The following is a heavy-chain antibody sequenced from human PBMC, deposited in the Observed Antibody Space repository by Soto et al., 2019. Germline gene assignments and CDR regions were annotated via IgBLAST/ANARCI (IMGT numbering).Heavy chain of an antibody. Sequence: GESLKISCKGSGYTFTSYWIGWVRQMPGKGLEWMGIIYPGDSDTRYSPSFQGQVTISADKSISTAYLQWSSLKASDTAMYYCARRDVSYYYGSGSYYFVYWGQGSLVTVSS. V-gene: IGHV5-51*01. CDR1: GYTFTSYW. CDR2: IYPGDSDT. CDR3: ARRDVSYYYGSGSYYFVY. D-gene: IGHD3-10*01. J-gene: IGHJ4*02.